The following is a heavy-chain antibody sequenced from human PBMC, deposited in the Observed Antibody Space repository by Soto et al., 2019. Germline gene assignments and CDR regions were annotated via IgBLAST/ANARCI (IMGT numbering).Heavy chain of an antibody. D-gene: IGHD3-16*01. CDR2: LYYSGNT. CDR3: ARVGGVAARTFDY. CDR1: GGSISPFY. Sequence: SETLSLTCPVSGGSISPFYWSWVRQPPGKGLEWIGYLYYSGNTNYNPSLKSRVTISVDASKNQVSLRLTSVTAADTAVYYCARVGGVAARTFDYWGQGTVVTVSS. J-gene: IGHJ4*02. V-gene: IGHV4-59*01.